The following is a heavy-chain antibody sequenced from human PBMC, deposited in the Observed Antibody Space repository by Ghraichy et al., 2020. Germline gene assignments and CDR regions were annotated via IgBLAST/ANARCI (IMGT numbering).Heavy chain of an antibody. CDR3: AKDRTSWGPTFSDF. V-gene: IGHV3-23*01. CDR2: ISGAGST. J-gene: IGHJ4*02. D-gene: IGHD7-27*01. CDR1: GFTFSSYA. Sequence: GALRLSCAASGFTFSSYAINWVRQAPGKGLEWVSSISGAGSTYYADSVKGRFTISRDNSKNTLFLEMNILRVEDTAVYYCAKDRTSWGPTFSDFWGQGTLVTVSS.